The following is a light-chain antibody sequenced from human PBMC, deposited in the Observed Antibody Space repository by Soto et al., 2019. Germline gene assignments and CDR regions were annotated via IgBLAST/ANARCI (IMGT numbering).Light chain of an antibody. CDR2: GAS. J-gene: IGKJ1*01. V-gene: IGKV3-20*01. Sequence: PWERVALSCRASQSISGSYLTWYQQKRGQAPRLLIWGASIRATGLPDRFSGGGSGTDFTLTISRLEAEDFAVYYCQQYGSSPGTFGQGTKVDI. CDR1: QSISGSY. CDR3: QQYGSSPGT.